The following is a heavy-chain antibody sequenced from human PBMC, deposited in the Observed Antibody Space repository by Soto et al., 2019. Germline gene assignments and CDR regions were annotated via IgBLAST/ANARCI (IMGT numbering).Heavy chain of an antibody. CDR1: GGSISSSSYY. CDR2: RYYSGST. CDR3: ATYSITMVRGVIIIFAY. V-gene: IGHV4-39*01. D-gene: IGHD3-10*01. J-gene: IGHJ4*01. Sequence: QLQLQESGPGLVKPSETLSLTCTVSGGSISSSSYYWGWIRQPPGKGLEWIGSRYYSGSTYYNPSLKSRVTRSVATSKNRFSLKLSSVTAADTAVYYGATYSITMVRGVIIIFAYWCHGTLVTVSS.